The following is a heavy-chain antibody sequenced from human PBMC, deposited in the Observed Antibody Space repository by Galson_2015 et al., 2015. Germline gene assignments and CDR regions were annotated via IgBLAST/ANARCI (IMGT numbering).Heavy chain of an antibody. V-gene: IGHV3-33*01. D-gene: IGHD3-10*01. CDR3: AREFGELLYYYYGMDV. J-gene: IGHJ6*02. CDR2: IWYDGSNK. Sequence: SLRLSCAASGFTFSSYGMHWVRQAPGKGLEWVAVIWYDGSNKYYADSVKGRFTISRDNSKNTLYLQMNSLRAEDTAVYYCAREFGELLYYYYGMDVWGQGTTVTVSS. CDR1: GFTFSSYG.